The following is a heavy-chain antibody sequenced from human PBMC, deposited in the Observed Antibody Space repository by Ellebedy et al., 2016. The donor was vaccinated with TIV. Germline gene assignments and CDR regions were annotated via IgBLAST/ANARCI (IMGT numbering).Heavy chain of an antibody. Sequence: PGGSLRLSCAASGFSFSSYSINWVRQAPGKGLEWVSSINYDSSHIYYADSVKGRLSISRDNAKKSVILQMTSLRDEDTAVYYCAREGYGSGSYPLMDVWGQGTMVTVSS. V-gene: IGHV3-21*01. CDR2: INYDSSHI. D-gene: IGHD3-10*01. CDR3: AREGYGSGSYPLMDV. CDR1: GFSFSSYS. J-gene: IGHJ6*02.